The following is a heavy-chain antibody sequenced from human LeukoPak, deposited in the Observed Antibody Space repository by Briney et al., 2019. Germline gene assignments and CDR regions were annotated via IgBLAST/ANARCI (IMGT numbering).Heavy chain of an antibody. D-gene: IGHD6-19*01. Sequence: SETLSLTCVVSGGSFSDYYWTWVRQPPGKGLEWIGEINHSGTTKYNPSLKSRVTISIHTSNNQFSLKLNSVTAADTAVYYCARGEGTLAGRRWPYSLYYYVDVWGKGTTVTVSS. J-gene: IGHJ6*03. CDR3: ARGEGTLAGRRWPYSLYYYVDV. CDR1: GGSFSDYY. CDR2: INHSGTT. V-gene: IGHV4-34*01.